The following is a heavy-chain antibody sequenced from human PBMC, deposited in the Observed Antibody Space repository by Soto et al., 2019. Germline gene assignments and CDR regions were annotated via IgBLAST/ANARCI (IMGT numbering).Heavy chain of an antibody. CDR3: ARGPRAPPPHDYGMDV. CDR1: GFTFSSYA. J-gene: IGHJ6*02. V-gene: IGHV3-30-3*01. CDR2: ISYDGSNK. Sequence: GGSLRLSCAASGFTFSSYAMHWVRQAPGKGLEWVVVISYDGSNKYYADTVKGRFTISRDNSKNKLYLQMNSLRADDTAVYYCARGPRAPPPHDYGMDVWGQGTTVTVSS.